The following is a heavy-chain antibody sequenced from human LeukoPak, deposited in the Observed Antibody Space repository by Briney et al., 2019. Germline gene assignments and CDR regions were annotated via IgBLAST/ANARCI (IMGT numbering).Heavy chain of an antibody. CDR3: ARHKRVRYFDWLRVDP. V-gene: IGHV4-34*01. J-gene: IGHJ5*02. D-gene: IGHD3-9*01. CDR1: GGSFSGYY. Sequence: PSETLSLTCAVYGGSFSGYYWSWIRQPPGKGLEWIGEINHSGSTNYNPSLKSRVTISVDTSKNQFSPKLSSVTAADTAVYYCARHKRVRYFDWLRVDPWGQGTLVTVSS. CDR2: INHSGST.